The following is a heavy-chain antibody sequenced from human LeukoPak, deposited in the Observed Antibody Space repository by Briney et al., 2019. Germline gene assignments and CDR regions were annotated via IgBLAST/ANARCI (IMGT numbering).Heavy chain of an antibody. V-gene: IGHV3-74*01. CDR2: INGDGSSR. J-gene: IGHJ4*02. D-gene: IGHD5-18*01. Sequence: PGGSLRLSCAVSGFTFSSYWMHWVRQAPGEGLVWVSRINGDGSSRSYADSVKGRFTMSRDNAKNTLYLQMNSLRVEDTAVYYCARGREHSYGPVAVDCWGQGTLVTVSS. CDR3: ARGREHSYGPVAVDC. CDR1: GFTFSSYW.